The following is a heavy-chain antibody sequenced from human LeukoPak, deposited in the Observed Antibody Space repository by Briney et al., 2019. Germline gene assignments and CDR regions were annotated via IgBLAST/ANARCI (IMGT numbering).Heavy chain of an antibody. V-gene: IGHV4-61*02. J-gene: IGHJ4*02. CDR1: GGSISSGSHY. Sequence: SETLSLTCTVSGGSISSGSHYWSWIRQPAGKGLEWIGRICTSGSTNYNPSLKSRVIISVDTSKNQFSLKLSSVTAADTAVYYCARESSLLRSTDYWGQGTLVTVSS. CDR2: ICTSGST. D-gene: IGHD3-3*01. CDR3: ARESSLLRSTDY.